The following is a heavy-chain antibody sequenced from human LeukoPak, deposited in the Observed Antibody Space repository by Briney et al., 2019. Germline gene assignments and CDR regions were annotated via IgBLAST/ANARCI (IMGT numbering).Heavy chain of an antibody. V-gene: IGHV3-11*04. D-gene: IGHD6-19*01. CDR1: GFTFNDYY. J-gene: IGHJ4*02. CDR3: ARHAPTSSAFDY. CDR2: IGSISSAI. Sequence: GGSLRLSCAASGFTFNDYYMSWIRQAPGKGLEWVAYIGSISSAIYDADSVKGRFTISRDNAKNSLYLQMNSLRAEDTAVYYCARHAPTSSAFDYWGQGTLVTVSS.